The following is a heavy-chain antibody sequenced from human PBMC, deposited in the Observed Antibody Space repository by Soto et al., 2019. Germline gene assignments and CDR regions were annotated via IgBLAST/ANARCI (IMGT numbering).Heavy chain of an antibody. J-gene: IGHJ4*02. Sequence: GGSLRLSCAASGFTFSSYAMSWVRQAPGKGLEWVSGISGNDDRTYYADSVKGRFTVSRDNSKNTLYLQMNSLRAEDTAVYYCAKSDGYNVRPFDYWGQGTLVTVSS. CDR3: AKSDGYNVRPFDY. CDR2: ISGNDDRT. V-gene: IGHV3-23*01. CDR1: GFTFSSYA. D-gene: IGHD5-12*01.